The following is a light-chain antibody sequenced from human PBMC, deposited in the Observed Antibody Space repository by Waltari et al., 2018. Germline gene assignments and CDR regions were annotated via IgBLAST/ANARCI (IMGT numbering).Light chain of an antibody. Sequence: AIQMTQSPSSLSASVGDRVTITCRASQGLRNNLGRYQQQPGKAPNLLMYATSTLQSGVPSRFSGSGSGTDFTLTISSLQPEDFATYYCLQDYNYPWTFGQGTKVEIK. CDR3: LQDYNYPWT. CDR2: ATS. J-gene: IGKJ1*01. CDR1: QGLRNN. V-gene: IGKV1-6*01.